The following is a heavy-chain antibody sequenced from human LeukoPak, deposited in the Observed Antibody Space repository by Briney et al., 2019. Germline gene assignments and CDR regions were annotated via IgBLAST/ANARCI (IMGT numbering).Heavy chain of an antibody. CDR3: AKSPLEWLDY. J-gene: IGHJ4*02. Sequence: ASVKVSCKASGYTFTGYYLQWVRQAPGRGLEWMGWINPNSGGTDYAQNFQGRVTLTRDTSINTAYMELSGLRSDDTAVYFCAKSPLEWLDYWGQGTLVTVSP. D-gene: IGHD3-3*01. CDR1: GYTFTGYY. CDR2: INPNSGGT. V-gene: IGHV1-2*02.